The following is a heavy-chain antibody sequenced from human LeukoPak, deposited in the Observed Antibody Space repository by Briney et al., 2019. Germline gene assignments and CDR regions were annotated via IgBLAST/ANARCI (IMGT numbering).Heavy chain of an antibody. CDR3: ARDKAGFRFLEGALNKYGMDV. J-gene: IGHJ6*02. CDR2: INPNSGGT. Sequence: ASVKVSCKASGYTFTGYYMHWVRQAPGQGLEWMGWINPNSGGTNYAQKFQGRVTMTRDTSISTAYMELSRLRSDDTAVYYCARDKAGFRFLEGALNKYGMDVWGQGTTVTVSS. V-gene: IGHV1-2*02. D-gene: IGHD3-3*01. CDR1: GYTFTGYY.